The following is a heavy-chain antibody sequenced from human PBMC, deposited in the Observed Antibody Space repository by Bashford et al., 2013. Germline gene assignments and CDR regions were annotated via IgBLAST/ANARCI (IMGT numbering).Heavy chain of an antibody. J-gene: IGHJ6*02. Sequence: ASVKGLPARASGYTFTSYGISWVRQAPGQGLEWMGWISAYNGNTNYAQKLQGRVTMTTDTSTSTAYMELRSLRSEDTAVYYCARSPMGFLSRMDVLGGQGTTVTVS. D-gene: IGHD3-3*01. V-gene: IGHV1-18*01. CDR1: GYTFTSYG. CDR3: ARSPMGFLSRMDVL. CDR2: ISAYNGNT.